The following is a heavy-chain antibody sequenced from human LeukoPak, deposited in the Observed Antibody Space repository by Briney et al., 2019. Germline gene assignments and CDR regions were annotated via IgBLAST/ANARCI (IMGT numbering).Heavy chain of an antibody. CDR1: GGTFSSYA. J-gene: IGHJ5*02. D-gene: IGHD1/OR15-1a*01. CDR2: IIPIFGTA. CDR3: AREETGTGGNWFDP. V-gene: IGHV1-69*13. Sequence: SVKVFCKASGGTFSSYAISWVRQAPGQGLEWMGGIIPIFGTANYAQKFQGRVTITADESTSTAYMELSSLRSEDTAVYYCAREETGTGGNWFDPWGQGTLVTVSS.